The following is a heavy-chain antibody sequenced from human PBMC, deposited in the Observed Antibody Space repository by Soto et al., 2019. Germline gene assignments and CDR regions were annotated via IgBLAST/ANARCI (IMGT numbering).Heavy chain of an antibody. CDR1: GFTFSDFA. CDR3: GRDKTWNGVISGFWFDP. Sequence: EEQLVDSGGGLVQRGGSLRLSCSASGFTFSDFAMNWIRQAPGRGLEWISYISTTGTTTYYANSVRGRFTISRDNAKNSLYLQMNSLRDEDTAVYYGGRDKTWNGVISGFWFDPWGQGTLVTVSS. J-gene: IGHJ5*02. CDR2: ISTTGTTT. V-gene: IGHV3-48*02. D-gene: IGHD2-8*01.